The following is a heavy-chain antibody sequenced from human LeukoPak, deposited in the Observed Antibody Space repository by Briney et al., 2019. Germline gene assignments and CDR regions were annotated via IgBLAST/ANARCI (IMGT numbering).Heavy chain of an antibody. CDR3: ARVRQQLVGKFYYFDY. Sequence: ASVKVSCKASGYTFTSYYMHWVRQAPGQGLEWMGIINPSGGSTSYAQKFQGRVTMTRDTSTSTVYMELSSLRSEDTAVYYCARVRQQLVGKFYYFDYWGQGTLVTVSS. V-gene: IGHV1-46*01. J-gene: IGHJ4*02. CDR2: INPSGGST. CDR1: GYTFTSYY. D-gene: IGHD6-13*01.